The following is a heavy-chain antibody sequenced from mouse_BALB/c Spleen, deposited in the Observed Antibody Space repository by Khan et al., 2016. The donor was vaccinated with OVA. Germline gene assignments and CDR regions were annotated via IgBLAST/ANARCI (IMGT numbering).Heavy chain of an antibody. CDR2: IYPGSDNA. CDR1: GYTFTYYV. J-gene: IGHJ2*01. D-gene: IGHD2-3*01. CDR3: ARGDGYYVYFDY. Sequence: QVRLQQSGPELVKPGASVKMSCKASGYTFTYYVITWVKQRTGQGLEWIGEIYPGSDNAYYNERFKGKATLTADKSSNTNHMQLSSLTSEDSEVYFCARGDGYYVYFDYWGQGTTLTVSS. V-gene: IGHV1-81*01.